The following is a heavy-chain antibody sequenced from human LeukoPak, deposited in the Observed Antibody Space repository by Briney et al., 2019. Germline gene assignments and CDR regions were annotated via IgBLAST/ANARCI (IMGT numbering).Heavy chain of an antibody. J-gene: IGHJ3*02. V-gene: IGHV4-30-4*08. CDR1: GGSISSGDYY. CDR3: ASRVVPAAIGAFDI. CDR2: IYYSGST. Sequence: ASETLSLTCTVSGGSISSGDYYWSWIRQPPGKGLEWIGYIYYSGSTYYNPSLKSRVTISVDTSKNQFSLKLSSVTAADTAVYYCASRVVPAAIGAFDIWGQGTMVTVSS. D-gene: IGHD2-2*01.